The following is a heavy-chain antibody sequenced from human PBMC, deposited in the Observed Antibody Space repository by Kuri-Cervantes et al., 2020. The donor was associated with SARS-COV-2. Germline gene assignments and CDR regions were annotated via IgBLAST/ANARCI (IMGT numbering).Heavy chain of an antibody. V-gene: IGHV1-69*04. J-gene: IGHJ3*02. CDR3: ARDSEMTRDAFEI. CDR1: GGTLSTYT. D-gene: IGHD4-11*01. Sequence: SVKVSCKASGGTLSTYTITWVRQAPGQGLEWMGRIIPVLRVENYAQKFQGRVTITAVKSTNTAHMELTSLRSEDTAVYYCARDSEMTRDAFEIWGQGTMVTVSS. CDR2: IIPVLRVE.